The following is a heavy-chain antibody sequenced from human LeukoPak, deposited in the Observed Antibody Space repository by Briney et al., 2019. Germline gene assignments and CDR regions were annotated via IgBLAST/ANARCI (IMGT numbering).Heavy chain of an antibody. CDR2: ISYDGSNK. V-gene: IGHV3-30-3*01. CDR1: GFTFTTYA. Sequence: GGSLRLSCVASGFTFTTYAMIWVRQAPGKGLEWVAVISYDGSNKYYADSVKGRFTISRDNSKNTLYLQMNSLRAEDTAVYYCARERLGAVAPYYYYGMDVWGQGTTVTVSS. J-gene: IGHJ6*02. CDR3: ARERLGAVAPYYYYGMDV. D-gene: IGHD6-19*01.